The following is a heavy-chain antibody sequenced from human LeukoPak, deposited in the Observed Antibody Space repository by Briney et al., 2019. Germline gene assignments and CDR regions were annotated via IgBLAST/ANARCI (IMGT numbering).Heavy chain of an antibody. J-gene: IGHJ1*01. CDR3: ARGHSTSWPEYFQH. V-gene: IGHV1-18*01. Sequence: ASVKVSCKASGYTLNRYGISWVRQAPGQGLEWMGWISAYNGNTKNAQNLQGRVTMTTDTSTTTAYMELRSLKSDDTAVYYCARGHSTSWPEYFQHWGQGTLVIVSS. D-gene: IGHD6-13*01. CDR2: ISAYNGNT. CDR1: GYTLNRYG.